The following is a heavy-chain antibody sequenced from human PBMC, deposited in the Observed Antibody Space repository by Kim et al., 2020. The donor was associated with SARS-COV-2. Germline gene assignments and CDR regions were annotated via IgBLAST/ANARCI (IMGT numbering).Heavy chain of an antibody. CDR2: INGDGSST. J-gene: IGHJ4*02. Sequence: GGSLRLSCAASGFTLSNYWMHWVRQAPGKGQVWVSRINGDGSSTSYADSVKGRFTISRDNAKNTLYLQMNSLRAEDTAVYYCARRAYDGTYYYFDYWGQGALVTVSS. CDR3: ARRAYDGTYYYFDY. D-gene: IGHD3-22*01. V-gene: IGHV3-74*01. CDR1: GFTLSNYW.